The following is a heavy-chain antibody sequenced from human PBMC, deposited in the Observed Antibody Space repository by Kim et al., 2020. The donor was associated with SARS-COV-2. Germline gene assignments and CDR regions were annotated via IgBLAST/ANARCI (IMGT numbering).Heavy chain of an antibody. CDR3: AKDRAITMVRGVNYYYGMDV. J-gene: IGHJ6*02. D-gene: IGHD3-10*01. Sequence: RFTISRDNSKNSLYLQMNSLRTEDTALYYCAKDRAITMVRGVNYYYGMDVWGQGTTVTVSS. V-gene: IGHV3-43*01.